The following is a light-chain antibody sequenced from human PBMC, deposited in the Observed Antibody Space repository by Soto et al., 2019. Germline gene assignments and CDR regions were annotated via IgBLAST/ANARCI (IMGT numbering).Light chain of an antibody. Sequence: QAVVTQEPSFSVSPGGTVTITCGLSSYSVSASHFPSWYQQTPGQAPSTLIYNTNTRSSGVPDRFSGSILGNIAALTITGAHADDEYYYSCVIYLRSWISVFGGGTKLTVL. J-gene: IGLJ2*01. CDR1: SYSVSASHF. CDR3: VIYLRSWISV. V-gene: IGLV8-61*01. CDR2: NTN.